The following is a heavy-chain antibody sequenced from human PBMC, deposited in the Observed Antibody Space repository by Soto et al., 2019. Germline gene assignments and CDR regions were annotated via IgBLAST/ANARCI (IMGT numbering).Heavy chain of an antibody. CDR3: AISQDRGGRTTFIY. V-gene: IGHV3-9*01. CDR1: GFTFDDNA. CDR2: INWKSDI. Sequence: PGGSLRLSCAVSGFTFDDNAMHWVRQAPEKGLEWVSGINWKSDIGYADSVKGRFTISRDNAENSLCLQMNSLRAEDTALYYCAISQDRGGRTTFIYWGQGTQVTVSS. J-gene: IGHJ4*02. D-gene: IGHD3-16*01.